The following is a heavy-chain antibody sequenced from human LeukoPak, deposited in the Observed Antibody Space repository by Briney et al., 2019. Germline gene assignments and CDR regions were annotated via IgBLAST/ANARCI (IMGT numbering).Heavy chain of an antibody. CDR1: GGSISTYY. J-gene: IGHJ4*02. Sequence: SETLSLTCTVSGGSISTYYWSWIRQPPGKGLEWIGYIHYSGTANYNPSLKNRVTISLDTSKNQFSLNLSSVTAADTAVYYCARMGGYSGYATHWGQGTLVTVSS. CDR2: IHYSGTA. V-gene: IGHV4-59*08. CDR3: ARMGGYSGYATH. D-gene: IGHD5-12*01.